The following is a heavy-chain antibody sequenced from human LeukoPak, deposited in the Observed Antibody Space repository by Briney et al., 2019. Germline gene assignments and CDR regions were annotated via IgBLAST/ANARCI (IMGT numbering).Heavy chain of an antibody. CDR2: IIPIFGTA. CDR3: ASNSVSSGWPRIDY. CDR1: GGTFSSYA. J-gene: IGHJ4*02. D-gene: IGHD6-19*01. Sequence: SVKVSCKASGGTFSSYAISWVRQAPGQGLEWKGGIIPIFGTANYAQKFQGRVTITTDESTSTAYMELSSLRSEDTAVYYCASNSVSSGWPRIDYWGQGTLVTVSS. V-gene: IGHV1-69*05.